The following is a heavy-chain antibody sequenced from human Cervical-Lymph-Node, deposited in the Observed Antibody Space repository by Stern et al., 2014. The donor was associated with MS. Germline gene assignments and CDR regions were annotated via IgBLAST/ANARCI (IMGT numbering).Heavy chain of an antibody. Sequence: VQLVESGPGLVKPSQTLALTCTVSGGPIGSGTYYWSWIRQPAGKGLEWIGRIYNSGSTSYNPSLKSRDTMSLDTSKHQVSLELSSVTAADTAVYYCARDDAVGATRYHYAMDVWGQGTTVTVSS. CDR3: ARDDAVGATRYHYAMDV. CDR2: IYNSGST. J-gene: IGHJ6*02. D-gene: IGHD1-26*01. CDR1: GGPIGSGTYY. V-gene: IGHV4-61*02.